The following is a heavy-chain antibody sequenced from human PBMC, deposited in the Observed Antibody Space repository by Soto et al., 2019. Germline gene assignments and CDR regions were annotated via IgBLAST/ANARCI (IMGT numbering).Heavy chain of an antibody. CDR1: GGSISSGGYY. CDR2: IYYSGST. Sequence: QVQLQESGPGLVKPSQTLSLTCTVSGGSISSGGYYWSWIRQHPGKGLEWIGYIYYSGSTYYNPSLNRRITISVDTSKNQFSLKLSSVTAADTAVYYCAREEGGGYDHRWFDPWGQGTLVTVSS. CDR3: AREEGGGYDHRWFDP. V-gene: IGHV4-31*03. D-gene: IGHD5-12*01. J-gene: IGHJ5*02.